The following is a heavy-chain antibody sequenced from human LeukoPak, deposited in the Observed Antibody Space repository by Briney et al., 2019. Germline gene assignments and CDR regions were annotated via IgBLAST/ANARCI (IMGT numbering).Heavy chain of an antibody. Sequence: ASVKVSCKASGYTFTSYYMHWVRQAPGQGLEWMGIINPSGGSTSYAQKFQGRVNMTRDTSTSTVYMELSSLRSEDTAVYYCARETLRIAARLRSHDCGYWGQGTLVTVSS. V-gene: IGHV1-46*01. J-gene: IGHJ4*02. CDR3: ARETLRIAARLRSHDCGY. CDR2: INPSGGST. CDR1: GYTFTSYY. D-gene: IGHD6-6*01.